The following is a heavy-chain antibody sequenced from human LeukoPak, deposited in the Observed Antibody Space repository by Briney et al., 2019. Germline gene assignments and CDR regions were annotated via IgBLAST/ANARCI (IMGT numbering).Heavy chain of an antibody. CDR3: ARVPQIYGSIDY. V-gene: IGHV4-30-4*08. J-gene: IGHJ4*02. CDR1: GGSISSYY. CDR2: MHYSGST. D-gene: IGHD4-17*01. Sequence: SETLSLTCTVSGGSISSYYWSWIRQPPGEGLEWIGYMHYSGSTYYNPSLKSRVTISVDTSKNQFSLKLTSVTAADTAVYFCARVPQIYGSIDYWGQGTLVTVSS.